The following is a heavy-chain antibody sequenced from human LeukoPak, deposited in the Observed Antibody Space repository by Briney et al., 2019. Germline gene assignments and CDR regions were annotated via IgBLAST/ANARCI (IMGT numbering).Heavy chain of an antibody. Sequence: GGSLRLSCAASGFIFSSYTMNWVRQAPGKGLEWVSSITSSSSYIYYADSVKGRFTISRDNAKNSLYLQMNSLRAEDMALYYCAKDSAAVQGAFDIWGQGTMATVSS. V-gene: IGHV3-21*04. CDR2: ITSSSSYI. CDR1: GFIFSSYT. D-gene: IGHD6-13*01. J-gene: IGHJ3*02. CDR3: AKDSAAVQGAFDI.